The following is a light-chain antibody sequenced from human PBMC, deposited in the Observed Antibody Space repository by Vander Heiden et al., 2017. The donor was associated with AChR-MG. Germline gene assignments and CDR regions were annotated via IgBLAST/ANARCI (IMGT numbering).Light chain of an antibody. J-gene: IGLJ2*01. CDR1: KLGDKY. CDR3: QAWDSSTVV. Sequence: SYELTQPPSVSGSPGQTASITRSGDKLGDKYACWYQQKPGQSPVLVIYQDKKRPSGIPERFSGSNSGNTATLTISGTQAMDEADYFCQAWDSSTVVFGGGTKLTVL. CDR2: QDK. V-gene: IGLV3-1*01.